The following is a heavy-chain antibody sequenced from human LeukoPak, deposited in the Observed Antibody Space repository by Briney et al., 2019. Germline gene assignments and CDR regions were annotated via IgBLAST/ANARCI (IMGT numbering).Heavy chain of an antibody. CDR2: ISHSGST. CDR3: ARKVVVVVAATPYYYYYYMDV. CDR1: GGSFSGYY. V-gene: IGHV4-34*01. D-gene: IGHD2-15*01. Sequence: SETMSLTCAVYGGSFSGYYWSWIRQPPGKGLEWIGEISHSGSTNYNPSLKSRVTISVDTSKNQFSLKLSSVTAADTAVYYCARKVVVVVAATPYYYYYYMDVWGKGTTVTISS. J-gene: IGHJ6*03.